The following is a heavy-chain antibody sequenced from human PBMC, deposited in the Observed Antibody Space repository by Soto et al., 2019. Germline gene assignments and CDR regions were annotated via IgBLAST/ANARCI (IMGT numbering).Heavy chain of an antibody. D-gene: IGHD3-16*01. Sequence: QVQLVETGGGVVQPGRSLRLSCAASGFTFSNYGMHWVRQAPGKGLEWVAVISYEGSNKYYADSVKGRFTISRDNSKNTLYRQMNSLKAEDTAVYYCAKDLGYGGSFDYWGQGALVTGSS. J-gene: IGHJ4*02. CDR2: ISYEGSNK. V-gene: IGHV3-30*18. CDR1: GFTFSNYG. CDR3: AKDLGYGGSFDY.